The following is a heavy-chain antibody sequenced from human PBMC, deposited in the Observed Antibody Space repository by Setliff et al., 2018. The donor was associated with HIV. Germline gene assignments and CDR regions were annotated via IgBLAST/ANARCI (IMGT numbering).Heavy chain of an antibody. CDR1: GGSISSGAYY. D-gene: IGHD6-25*01. V-gene: IGHV4-31*11. J-gene: IGHJ6*03. CDR2: IYYSGST. Sequence: PSETLSLTCAVSGGSISSGAYYWSWIRQHPGKGLEWIGYIYYSGSTYYNPSLKSRVTISIDTSKNQFFLKLSSVTAADTAVYYCARAGYYYYYYYMDVWGKGTTVTVSS. CDR3: ARAGYYYYYYYMDV.